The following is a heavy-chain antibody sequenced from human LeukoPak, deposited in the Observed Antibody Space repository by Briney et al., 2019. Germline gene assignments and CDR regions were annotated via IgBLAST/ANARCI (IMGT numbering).Heavy chain of an antibody. CDR1: GFTFSSYS. J-gene: IGHJ6*02. CDR3: AAIGYCSGGSCPHPKYYYYYYGMDV. V-gene: IGHV3-21*01. Sequence: PGGSLRLSCAASGFTFSSYSMNWVRQAPGKGLEWVSSISSSSSYIYYADSVKGRFTISRDNAKNSLYLQMNSLRAEDTAVYYCAAIGYCSGGSCPHPKYYYYYYGMDVWGQGTTVTVSS. D-gene: IGHD2-15*01. CDR2: ISSSSSYI.